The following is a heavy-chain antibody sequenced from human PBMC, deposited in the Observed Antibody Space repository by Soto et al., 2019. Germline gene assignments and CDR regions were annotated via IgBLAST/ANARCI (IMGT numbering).Heavy chain of an antibody. J-gene: IGHJ5*02. CDR1: GFSLATSGVS. D-gene: IGHD2-8*02. Sequence: SGPTLVNPTQTLTLTCTFSGFSLATSGVSVGWIRQPPGKALEWLALIHWNDDKRYSPSLKNRLTITKDTSKNHVVLTMTNMDPVDTATYYCAHRRPNCTGTIPSSGSFDPWGQGTLVTVSS. V-gene: IGHV2-5*01. CDR2: IHWNDDK. CDR3: AHRRPNCTGTIPSSGSFDP.